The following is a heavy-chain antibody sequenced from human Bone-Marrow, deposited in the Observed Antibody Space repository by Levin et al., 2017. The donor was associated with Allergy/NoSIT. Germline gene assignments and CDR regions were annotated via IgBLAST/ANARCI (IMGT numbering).Heavy chain of an antibody. CDR2: IYWNDDK. CDR3: AHRTLAAAGAFDS. V-gene: IGHV2-5*01. D-gene: IGHD6-13*01. Sequence: SGPTLVKPTQTLTLTCTFSGFSLDSSGVGVVWIRQSPGKALVWLALIYWNDDKRYSPSLTDRLTITKDTSRNQVVLTMTNMNPVDTATYYCAHRTLAAAGAFDSWGQGTLVAVSS. J-gene: IGHJ4*02. CDR1: GFSLDSSGVG.